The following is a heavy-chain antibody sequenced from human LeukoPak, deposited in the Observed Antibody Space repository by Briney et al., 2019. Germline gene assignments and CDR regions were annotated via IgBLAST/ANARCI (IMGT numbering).Heavy chain of an antibody. CDR1: GYTFTSYG. CDR2: ISAYNGNT. D-gene: IGHD1-26*01. Sequence: GASVKVSCKASGYTFTSYGISWVRQAPGQGLEWMGWISAYNGNTNYAQKLQGRVTMTTDTSTSTAYMELSSLRSEDTAVYYCATELPISVLGATGFFDYWGQGTLVTVSS. J-gene: IGHJ4*02. CDR3: ATELPISVLGATGFFDY. V-gene: IGHV1-18*01.